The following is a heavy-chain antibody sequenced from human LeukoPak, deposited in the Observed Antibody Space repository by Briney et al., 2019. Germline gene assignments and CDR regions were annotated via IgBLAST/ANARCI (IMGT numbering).Heavy chain of an antibody. CDR2: ISYDGSNK. Sequence: GGSLRLSCAASGFTFSSYGMHWVRQAPGKGLEWVAVISYDGSNKYYADSVKGRFTISRDNSKNTLYLQMNSLRAEDTAVYYCAKDVKADPYYYYGMDVWGQGTTVTVSS. CDR1: GFTFSSYG. D-gene: IGHD2/OR15-2a*01. J-gene: IGHJ6*02. CDR3: AKDVKADPYYYYGMDV. V-gene: IGHV3-30*18.